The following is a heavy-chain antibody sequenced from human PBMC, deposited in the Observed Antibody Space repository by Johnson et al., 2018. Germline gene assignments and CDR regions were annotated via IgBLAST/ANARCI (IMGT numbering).Heavy chain of an antibody. Sequence: QVQLVQSGGGVVQPGRSLRLSCAASGFTFSSYGMHWVRQAPGKGLEWVAVISYDGSNKYYADSVKGRFTISRDNSKNTLYLQMESLRAEDTAVYYCAKGMGVASDYYYYYYMDVWGKGTTVTVSS. CDR1: GFTFSSYG. D-gene: IGHD5-12*01. V-gene: IGHV3-30*18. CDR3: AKGMGVASDYYYYYYMDV. CDR2: ISYDGSNK. J-gene: IGHJ6*03.